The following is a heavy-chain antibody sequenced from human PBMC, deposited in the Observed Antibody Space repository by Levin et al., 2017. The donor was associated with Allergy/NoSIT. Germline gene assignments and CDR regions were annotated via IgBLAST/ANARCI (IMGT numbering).Heavy chain of an antibody. J-gene: IGHJ4*02. Sequence: ASVKVSCAASGFTFSSYAMSWVRQAPGKGLEWVSAISGSGGYTYYADSAKGRFTISRDNSKNTLYLQMNSLRAEDTAVYYCAKDDSGYDSWGGPFDYWGQGTLVTVSS. CDR2: ISGSGGYT. V-gene: IGHV3-23*01. CDR3: AKDDSGYDSWGGPFDY. CDR1: GFTFSSYA. D-gene: IGHD5-12*01.